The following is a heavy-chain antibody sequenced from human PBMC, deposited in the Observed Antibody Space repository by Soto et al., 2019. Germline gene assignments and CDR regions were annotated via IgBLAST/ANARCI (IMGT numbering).Heavy chain of an antibody. Sequence: GGYLRLACVAYGFSFSRDWLTWFRQASGKGMEWLANIKEDGSEIYYVDSVKGPFTPSRDNAKNSLYLQMNSLRADDTAVYYWARVVSGRDSGASIACWGRGTMVTVS. V-gene: IGHV3-7*03. CDR1: GFSFSRDW. J-gene: IGHJ4*02. D-gene: IGHD1-26*01. CDR3: ARVVSGRDSGASIAC. CDR2: IKEDGSEI.